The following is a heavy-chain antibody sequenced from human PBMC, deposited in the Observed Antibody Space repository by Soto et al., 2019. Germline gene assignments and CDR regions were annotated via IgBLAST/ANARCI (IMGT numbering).Heavy chain of an antibody. D-gene: IGHD6-13*01. J-gene: IGHJ6*02. CDR2: IYYSGST. CDR3: ARAGPYSSSWYYYYGMDV. V-gene: IGHV4-30-4*01. CDR1: GGSISSGDYY. Sequence: SETLSLTCTVSGGSISSGDYYWSWIRQPPGKGLEWIGYIYYSGSTYYNPSLKSRVTISVDTSKNQFSLKLSSVTAADTAVYYCARAGPYSSSWYYYYGMDVWGQGTTVT.